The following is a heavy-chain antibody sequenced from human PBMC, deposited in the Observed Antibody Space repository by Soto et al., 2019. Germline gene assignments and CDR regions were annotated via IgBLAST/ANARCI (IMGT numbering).Heavy chain of an antibody. CDR2: ISAYNGNT. CDR1: GYTFTSYG. V-gene: IGHV1-18*01. Sequence: GAEVRVACECTGYTFTSYGISWVRQAPGQGLEWMGWISAYNGNTNYAQKLQGRVTMTTDTSTSTAYMELRSLRSDDTAVYYCARRRHYDFWSGYPPDAFDIWGQGTMVTVSS. CDR3: ARRRHYDFWSGYPPDAFDI. D-gene: IGHD3-3*01. J-gene: IGHJ3*02.